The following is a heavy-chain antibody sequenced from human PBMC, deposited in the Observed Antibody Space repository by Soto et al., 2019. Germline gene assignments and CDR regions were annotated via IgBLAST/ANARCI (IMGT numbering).Heavy chain of an antibody. CDR3: ARAGGHEQWLVQRSLHYFDY. CDR2: ISSSSSYI. Sequence: GGSLRLSCAASGFTFSSYSMNWVRQAPGKGLEWVSSISSSSSYIYYADSVKGRFTISRDNAKNSLYLQMNSLRAEDTAVYYCARAGGHEQWLVQRSLHYFDYWGQGTLVTVSS. D-gene: IGHD6-19*01. CDR1: GFTFSSYS. J-gene: IGHJ4*02. V-gene: IGHV3-21*01.